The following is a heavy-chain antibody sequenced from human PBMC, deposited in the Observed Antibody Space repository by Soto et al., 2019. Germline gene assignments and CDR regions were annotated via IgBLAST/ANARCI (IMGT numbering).Heavy chain of an antibody. Sequence: QVQLVQSGAEVKKPGSSVKVSCKASGGTFSSYAISWVRQAPGQGLEWMGGIIPIFGTANYAKKFQGRVTINADESTSSAYMELSTMRSEDTGVYYCARDSYSYKWNYWGKGTMVTVSS. D-gene: IGHD1-1*01. CDR3: ARDSYSYKWNY. CDR2: IIPIFGTA. J-gene: IGHJ4*02. CDR1: GGTFSSYA. V-gene: IGHV1-69*12.